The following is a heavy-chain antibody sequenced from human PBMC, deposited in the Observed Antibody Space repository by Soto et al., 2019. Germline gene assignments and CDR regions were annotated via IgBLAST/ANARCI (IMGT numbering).Heavy chain of an antibody. J-gene: IGHJ4*02. V-gene: IGHV3-23*01. CDR3: AKDRGGDCTSTTCYGGGSFDY. CDR2: ISGNGGST. CDR1: GFTFSSYA. Sequence: EVQLLESGGGLVQPGGSLRLSCAASGFTFSSYAMSWVRQAPGKGLEWVSSISGNGGSTNYADSVKGRFTISRDNSKNTLYLQMNRLRAEDTALYYCAKDRGGDCTSTTCYGGGSFDYWGQGTLVTVSS. D-gene: IGHD2-2*01.